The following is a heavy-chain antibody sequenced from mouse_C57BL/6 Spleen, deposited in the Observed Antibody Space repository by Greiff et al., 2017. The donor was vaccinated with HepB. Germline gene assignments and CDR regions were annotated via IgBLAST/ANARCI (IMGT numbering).Heavy chain of an antibody. D-gene: IGHD2-2*01. Sequence: VQLQQPGAELVMPGASVKLSCKASGYTFTSYWMHWVKQRPGQGLEWIGEIDPSDSYTNYNQKFKGKSTLTVDKSSSTAYMQLSSLTSEDSAVYYCARYGYDVYDMDYWGQGTSVTVSS. CDR1: GYTFTSYW. CDR3: ARYGYDVYDMDY. V-gene: IGHV1-69*01. J-gene: IGHJ4*01. CDR2: IDPSDSYT.